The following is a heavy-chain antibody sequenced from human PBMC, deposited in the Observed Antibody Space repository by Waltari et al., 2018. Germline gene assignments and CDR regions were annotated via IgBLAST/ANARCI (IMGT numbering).Heavy chain of an antibody. D-gene: IGHD3-22*01. V-gene: IGHV5-10-1*03. CDR2: IDPSDSYT. Sequence: EVRLVQSGPVVKKPGESLTIPCPGSGYLFTHYLSSWVRQMPGKGLEWMAKIDPSDSYTNYSLSFQGHVTISTDKSINTAFLQWHTLKASDTGVYYCARESYYDSGGYSVSWGQGTLVTVSS. CDR3: ARESYYDSGGYSVS. CDR1: GYLFTHYL. J-gene: IGHJ4*02.